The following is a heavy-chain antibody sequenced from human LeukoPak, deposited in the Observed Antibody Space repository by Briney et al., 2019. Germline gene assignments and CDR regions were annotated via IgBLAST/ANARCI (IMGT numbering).Heavy chain of an antibody. V-gene: IGHV3-48*03. J-gene: IGHJ4*02. CDR3: ARDRYGDSKFDY. CDR1: GFTFSSYE. CDR2: ISSSGSTI. Sequence: PGGSLRLSCAASGFTFSSYEMNWVRQAPGKGLAWVSYISSSGSTIYYADSVKGRFTISRDNAKNSLYLQMNSLRAEDTAVYYCARDRYGDSKFDYWGQGTLVTVSS. D-gene: IGHD4-17*01.